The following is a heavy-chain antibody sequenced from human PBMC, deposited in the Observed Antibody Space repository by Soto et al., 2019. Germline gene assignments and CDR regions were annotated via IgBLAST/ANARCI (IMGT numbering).Heavy chain of an antibody. Sequence: PSETLSLTCTVSGGSISSGDYYWSWIRQPPGKGLEWIGYIYYSGSTYYNPSLKSRVTISVDTSKNQFSLKLSSVTAADTAVYYCARAPPIAVSYYFDYWGQGTLVTV. D-gene: IGHD6-19*01. CDR1: GGSISSGDYY. J-gene: IGHJ4*02. CDR3: ARAPPIAVSYYFDY. V-gene: IGHV4-30-4*01. CDR2: IYYSGST.